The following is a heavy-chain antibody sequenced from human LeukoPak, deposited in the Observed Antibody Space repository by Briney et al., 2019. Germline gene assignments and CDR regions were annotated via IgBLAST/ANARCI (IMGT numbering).Heavy chain of an antibody. Sequence: GGPLRLSCAASGFTFSVAAMTWVRQAPGKGLEWVSTISGSGGSTSYADSVKGRFTISRDNSKNTLYLQVNSLRAEDTAVYYCAMAVIGSGWTLDYWGQGTLVTVSS. CDR2: ISGSGGST. CDR3: AMAVIGSGWTLDY. J-gene: IGHJ4*02. CDR1: GFTFSVAA. V-gene: IGHV3-23*01. D-gene: IGHD6-19*01.